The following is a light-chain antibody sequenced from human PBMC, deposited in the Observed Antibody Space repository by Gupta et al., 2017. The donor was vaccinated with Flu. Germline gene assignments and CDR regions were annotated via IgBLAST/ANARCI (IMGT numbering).Light chain of an antibody. J-gene: IGLJ2*01. Sequence: QSVLTQPPSASGIPGQEVIISCSGSSSNIGANGVNWYRQLPQTAPKLLIYTNFERPSGVPARFSGSKSGTSASLAISGLQIEDEADYYCAVWDDSLSAVVFGGGTRLTVL. CDR1: SSNIGANG. CDR2: TNF. CDR3: AVWDDSLSAVV. V-gene: IGLV1-44*01.